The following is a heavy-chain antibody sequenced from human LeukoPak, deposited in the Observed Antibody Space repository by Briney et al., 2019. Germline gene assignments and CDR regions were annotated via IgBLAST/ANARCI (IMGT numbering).Heavy chain of an antibody. Sequence: GGSLRLSCAASGFTFSSYGMHWVRQAPGKGLEWVAVISYDGSNKYYADSVKGRFTISRDNSKNTLYLQMNSLRAEDTAVYYCARVGRSKYYGSGVDYWGQGTLVTVSS. D-gene: IGHD3-10*01. J-gene: IGHJ4*02. CDR3: ARVGRSKYYGSGVDY. CDR2: ISYDGSNK. V-gene: IGHV3-30*03. CDR1: GFTFSSYG.